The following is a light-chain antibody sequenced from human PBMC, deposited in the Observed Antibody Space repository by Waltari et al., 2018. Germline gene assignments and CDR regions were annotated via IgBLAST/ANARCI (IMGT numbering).Light chain of an antibody. CDR3: QQYYITPLS. CDR1: QSVLSSSDNRNY. CDR2: WAS. V-gene: IGKV4-1*01. Sequence: DIVMTQSPDSLAVSLGERATINCKSSQSVLSSSDNRNYLAWYQQKPGPPPNLLIYWASTRESGVPDRFSGSGSGTDFTLTISSLQAEDVAVYYCQQYYITPLSFGGGTKVEIK. J-gene: IGKJ4*01.